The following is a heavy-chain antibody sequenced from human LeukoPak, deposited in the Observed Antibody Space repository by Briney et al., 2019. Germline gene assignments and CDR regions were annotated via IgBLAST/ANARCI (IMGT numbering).Heavy chain of an antibody. CDR3: ARAPSAIGGAFDI. V-gene: IGHV4-34*01. CDR2: IYHSGST. Sequence: SETLSLTCAVYGGSFSGYYWSWIRQPPGKGLEWIGSIYHSGSTYYNSSLKSRVTISVDTSKNQFSLKLSSVTAADTAVYYCARAPSAIGGAFDIWGQGTMVTVSS. J-gene: IGHJ3*02. D-gene: IGHD3-10*01. CDR1: GGSFSGYY.